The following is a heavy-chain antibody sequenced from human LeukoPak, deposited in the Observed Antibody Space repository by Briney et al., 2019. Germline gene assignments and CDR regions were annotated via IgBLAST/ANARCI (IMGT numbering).Heavy chain of an antibody. V-gene: IGHV3-30-3*01. J-gene: IGHJ6*02. CDR2: ISYDGSNK. D-gene: IGHD2/OR15-2a*01. Sequence: PGGSLRLSCAASGFTFSSYAMHWVRQAPGKGLEWVAVISYDGSNKYYADSVKGRFTISRDNSKNTLYLQMNSLRAEDTAVYYCARDFLGSSYYYGMDVWGQGTTVTVSS. CDR3: ARDFLGSSYYYGMDV. CDR1: GFTFSSYA.